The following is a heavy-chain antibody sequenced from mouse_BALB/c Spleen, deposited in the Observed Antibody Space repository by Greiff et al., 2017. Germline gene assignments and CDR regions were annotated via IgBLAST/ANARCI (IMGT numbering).Heavy chain of an antibody. J-gene: IGHJ1*01. CDR2: ISSGGSYT. CDR3: ASWEKGYFDV. D-gene: IGHD4-1*01. CDR1: GFTFSSYG. V-gene: IGHV5-6*01. Sequence: EVMLVESGGDLVKPGGSLKLSCAASGFTFSSYGMSWVRQTPDKRLEWVATISSGGSYTYYPDSVKGRFTISRDNAKNTLYLQMSSLKSEDTAMYYCASWEKGYFDVWGAGTTVTVSS.